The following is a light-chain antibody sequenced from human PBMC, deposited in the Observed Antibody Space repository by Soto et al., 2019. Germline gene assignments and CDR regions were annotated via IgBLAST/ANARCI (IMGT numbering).Light chain of an antibody. CDR2: EVS. Sequence: QSALTQPASVSASPGQSITISCAGTSSDVGGYNYVSWYQQYPGKAPKLMIYEVSNRPSGVSNRFSGSKSGNTASLTISGLQAEDEADDYCSSFTTSTTWVFGGGTKLTVL. CDR3: SSFTTSTTWV. V-gene: IGLV2-14*01. CDR1: SSDVGGYNY. J-gene: IGLJ3*02.